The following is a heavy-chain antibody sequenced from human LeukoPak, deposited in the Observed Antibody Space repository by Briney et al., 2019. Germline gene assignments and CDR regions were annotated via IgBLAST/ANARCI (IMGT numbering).Heavy chain of an antibody. J-gene: IGHJ4*02. CDR2: MNPNSGNT. D-gene: IGHD3-10*01. V-gene: IGHV1-8*01. CDR1: GYTFTSYD. Sequence: ATVKVSCKASGYTFTSYDINWVRQATGQGLEWMGWMNPNSGNTGYAQKFQGRVTMTRNTSISTAYMELSSLRFKDTAVYYCARRYYYGSGSSIGYWGQGTLVTVSS. CDR3: ARRYYYGSGSSIGY.